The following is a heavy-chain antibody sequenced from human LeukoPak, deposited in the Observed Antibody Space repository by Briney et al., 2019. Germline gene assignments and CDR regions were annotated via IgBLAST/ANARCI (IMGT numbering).Heavy chain of an antibody. D-gene: IGHD3-22*01. CDR1: GFIVNSDY. V-gene: IGHV3-53*01. CDR2: IYSGGST. J-gene: IGHJ5*02. Sequence: GGSLRLSCAASGFIVNSDYMHWVRQAPGKGLEWVSVIYSGGSTYSADSVKGLFTMSRDNSKNTLYLQMNSLRAEDTAVYYCARAKVGDISWFDPWGQGTLVTVSS. CDR3: ARAKVGDISWFDP.